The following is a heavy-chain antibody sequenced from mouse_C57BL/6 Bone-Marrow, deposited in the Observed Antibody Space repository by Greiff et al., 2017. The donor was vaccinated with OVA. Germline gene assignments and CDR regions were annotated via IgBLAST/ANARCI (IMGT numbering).Heavy chain of an antibody. Sequence: VQLQQSGAELARPGASVKLSCKASGYTFTSYGISWVKQRTGQGLEWIGEIYPRSGNTYYNEKFKGKATLTADKSSSTAYMELRRLTSEDSAVYFCARGYYGSSSFAYWGQGTLVTVSA. J-gene: IGHJ3*01. V-gene: IGHV1-81*01. CDR3: ARGYYGSSSFAY. D-gene: IGHD1-1*01. CDR2: IYPRSGNT. CDR1: GYTFTSYG.